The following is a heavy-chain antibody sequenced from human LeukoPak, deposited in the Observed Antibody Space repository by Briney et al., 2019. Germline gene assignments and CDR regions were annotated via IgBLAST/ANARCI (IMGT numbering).Heavy chain of an antibody. CDR3: GRHRRSGGSSSSVYYFDY. D-gene: IGHD6-13*01. Sequence: SETLSLTCTVSGGSISSSSYYWGWIRQPPGKGLEWIGNIYYSGSTYYNPSLKSRVTISVDTSKNQFSLNLSSVTAAYTAIYYCGRHRRSGGSSSSVYYFDYWGQGTLVTVSS. V-gene: IGHV4-39*01. CDR2: IYYSGST. J-gene: IGHJ4*02. CDR1: GGSISSSSYY.